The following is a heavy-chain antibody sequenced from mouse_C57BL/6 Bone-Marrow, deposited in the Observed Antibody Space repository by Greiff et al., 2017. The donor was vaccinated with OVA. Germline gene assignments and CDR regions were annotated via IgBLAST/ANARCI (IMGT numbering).Heavy chain of an antibody. D-gene: IGHD1-1*01. Sequence: QVQLKQSGPELVKPGASVKLSCKASGYTFTSYDINWVKQRPGQGLEWIGWIYPRDGSTKYNEKFKGKATLTVDTSSSTAYMELHSLTSEDSAVYYCARRGFITTVVAHFDYWGQGTTLTVSS. J-gene: IGHJ2*01. CDR2: IYPRDGST. CDR1: GYTFTSYD. CDR3: ARRGFITTVVAHFDY. V-gene: IGHV1-85*01.